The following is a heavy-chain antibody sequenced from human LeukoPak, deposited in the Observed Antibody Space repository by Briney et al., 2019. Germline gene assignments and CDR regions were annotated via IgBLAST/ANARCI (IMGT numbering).Heavy chain of an antibody. CDR3: ARGGRVQRRVTYYYYGMDV. CDR1: GGSISSGGYS. D-gene: IGHD6-25*01. Sequence: SQTLSLTCAVSGGSISSGGYSWSWIRQPPGQGLEWIGYINHSGSTNYNPSLKSRVTISVDTSKNQFSLKLSSVTAADTAVYYCARGGRVQRRVTYYYYGMDVWGQGTTVTVSS. J-gene: IGHJ6*02. V-gene: IGHV4-30-2*01. CDR2: INHSGST.